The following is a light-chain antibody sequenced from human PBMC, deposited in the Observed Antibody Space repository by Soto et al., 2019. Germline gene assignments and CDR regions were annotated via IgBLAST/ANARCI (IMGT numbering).Light chain of an antibody. CDR2: EVS. CDR3: SSYTSSSTFV. Sequence: QSVLTQPPSVSGSPGQSVTISCTGTSSDVGSYNRVSWYQQPPGTAPKLMIYEVSNRPSGVPDRFSGSKSGNTASLTISGLQAEDEADYYCSSYTSSSTFVFGGWTQLTVL. V-gene: IGLV2-18*02. J-gene: IGLJ2*01. CDR1: SSDVGSYNR.